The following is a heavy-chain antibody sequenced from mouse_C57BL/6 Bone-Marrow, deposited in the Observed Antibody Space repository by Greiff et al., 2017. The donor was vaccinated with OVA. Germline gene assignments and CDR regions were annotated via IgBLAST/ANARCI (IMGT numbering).Heavy chain of an antibody. CDR1: GFSLTSYG. Sequence: QVQLKESGPGLVQPSQRLSITCTVSGFSLTSYGVHWVRQSPGKGLEWLGVIWSGGSTDYNAAFISRLSISKDNSKSQVFFKMNSLQADDTAIYYCARRHLLWLRRHYAMDYWGQGTSVTVSS. CDR2: IWSGGST. D-gene: IGHD2-2*01. J-gene: IGHJ4*01. V-gene: IGHV2-2*01. CDR3: ARRHLLWLRRHYAMDY.